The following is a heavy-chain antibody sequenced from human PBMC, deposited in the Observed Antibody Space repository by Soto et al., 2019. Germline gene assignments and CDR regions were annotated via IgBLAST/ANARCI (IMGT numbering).Heavy chain of an antibody. V-gene: IGHV1-2*02. D-gene: IGHD3-10*01. CDR1: GYTFTGYY. CDR2: INPNSGGT. Sequence: QVQLVQSGAEVKKPGASVKVSCKASGYTFTGYYMHWVRQAPGQGLEWMGWINPNSGGTNYAQKFQGRVTMTRDTSISTASRELSRLRSDATAVYYCARENYGSSSGFDPWGQGTLVTVAS. J-gene: IGHJ5*02. CDR3: ARENYGSSSGFDP.